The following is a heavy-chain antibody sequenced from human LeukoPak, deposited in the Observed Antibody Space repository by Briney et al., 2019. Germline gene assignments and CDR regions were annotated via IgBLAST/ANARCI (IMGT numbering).Heavy chain of an antibody. D-gene: IGHD3-10*01. CDR1: GFIFSNYD. V-gene: IGHV3-30*03. CDR3: ARRLGLGFGEYSNNWFDP. CDR2: ISHDGRNK. Sequence: GGSLRLSCAASGFIFSNYDMHWVRQAPGKGLEWVAVISHDGRNKYYGDSVKGRFTISRDNAKNSLYLQMNSLRAEDTAVYYCARRLGLGFGEYSNNWFDPWGQGTLVTVSS. J-gene: IGHJ5*02.